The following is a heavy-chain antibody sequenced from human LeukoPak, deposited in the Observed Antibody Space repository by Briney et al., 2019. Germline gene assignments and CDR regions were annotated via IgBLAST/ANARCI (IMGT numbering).Heavy chain of an antibody. V-gene: IGHV1-24*01. Sequence: ASVRVSCKVSGYTLTELSMHWVRQAPGKGLEWMGGFDPEDGETIYAQKFQGRVTMTEDTSTDTAYMELSSLRSEDTAVYYCATDLSLQQQWLVFDYWGQGTLVTVSS. CDR1: GYTLTELS. J-gene: IGHJ4*02. CDR3: ATDLSLQQQWLVFDY. CDR2: FDPEDGET. D-gene: IGHD6-19*01.